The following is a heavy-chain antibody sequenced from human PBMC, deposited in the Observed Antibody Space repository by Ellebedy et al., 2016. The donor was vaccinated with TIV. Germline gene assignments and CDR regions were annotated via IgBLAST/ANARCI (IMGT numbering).Heavy chain of an antibody. CDR3: ARVSGNYYLYWHFDL. Sequence: MPSETLSLTCTVSGGSVSSGSYYWSWIRQPPGKGLEWIGYIYYSGSTNYNPSLKSRATISLDTSRNQLSLKLSSVTAADTAVYYCARVSGNYYLYWHFDLWGRGTLVTVSS. CDR1: GGSVSSGSYY. D-gene: IGHD3-10*01. J-gene: IGHJ2*01. V-gene: IGHV4-61*01. CDR2: IYYSGST.